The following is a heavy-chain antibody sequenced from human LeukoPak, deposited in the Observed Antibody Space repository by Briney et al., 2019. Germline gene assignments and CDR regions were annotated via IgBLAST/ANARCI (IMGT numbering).Heavy chain of an antibody. J-gene: IGHJ4*02. CDR1: GFILSSHW. D-gene: IGHD3-10*01. CDR3: ATSGAARADFHS. Sequence: PGGSLRLSCAASGFILSSHWMSWVRQAPGKGLEWVANIKHDGSDKYYVDSVKGRFTISRDNAKNSLYLQMNSLRAEDTAVYYCATSGAARADFHSWGQGTLVTVSS. CDR2: IKHDGSDK. V-gene: IGHV3-7*05.